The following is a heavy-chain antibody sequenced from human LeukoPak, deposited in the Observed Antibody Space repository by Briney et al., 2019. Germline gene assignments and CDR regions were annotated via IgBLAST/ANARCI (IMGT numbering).Heavy chain of an antibody. CDR3: ASRGYSYGYVDH. CDR1: GGSISSGGYY. J-gene: IGHJ4*02. Sequence: TLSLTCTVSGGSISSGGYYWSWIRQHPGKGLEWIGYIYYSGSTYYNPSLKSRVTISVDTSKNQFSLKLSSVTAADTAVYYCASRGYSYGYVDHWGQGTLVTVSS. CDR2: IYYSGST. V-gene: IGHV4-31*03. D-gene: IGHD5-18*01.